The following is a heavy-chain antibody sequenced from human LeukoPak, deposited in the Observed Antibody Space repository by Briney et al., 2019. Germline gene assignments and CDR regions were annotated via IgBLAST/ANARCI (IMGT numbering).Heavy chain of an antibody. CDR1: GGSISSGDYY. CDR3: ARVSDARHPDY. Sequence: TLSLTCSVSGGSISSGDYYWSWLCPPPGKSLEWIGYIYSSGRTYYTPCLKSRITISPDTSKNQFSLRLTSVTAADTAVYYCARVSDARHPDYWGQGTLVTVSS. V-gene: IGHV4-30-4*01. J-gene: IGHJ4*02. CDR2: IYSSGRT.